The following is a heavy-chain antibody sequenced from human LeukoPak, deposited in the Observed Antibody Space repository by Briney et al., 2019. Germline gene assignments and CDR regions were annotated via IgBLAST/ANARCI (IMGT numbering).Heavy chain of an antibody. CDR1: GGSISNYY. J-gene: IGHJ6*03. D-gene: IGHD1-26*01. CDR2: IYYTGST. CDR3: ARGLIPSRYRRFARGNYYYMDV. Sequence: SETLSLACTVSGGSISNYYWSWIRQPPGKGLEWIGYIYYTGSTNYNPSLKSRVTISVDTSKNHFSLKLSSVTAADTAVYYCARGLIPSRYRRFARGNYYYMDVWGKGTTVTISS. V-gene: IGHV4-59*08.